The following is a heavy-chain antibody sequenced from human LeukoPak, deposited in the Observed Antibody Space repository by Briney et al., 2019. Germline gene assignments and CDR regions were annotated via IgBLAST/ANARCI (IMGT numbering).Heavy chain of an antibody. Sequence: GGSLRLSCAVSGFTFSSYSMNWVRQAPGKGLEWVSSISSSSSYIYYADSVKGRFTISRDNAKNSLYLQMNSLRAEDTAVYYCARAWARAFDIWGQGTMVTVSS. CDR1: GFTFSSYS. V-gene: IGHV3-21*01. D-gene: IGHD7-27*01. CDR2: ISSSSSYI. J-gene: IGHJ3*02. CDR3: ARAWARAFDI.